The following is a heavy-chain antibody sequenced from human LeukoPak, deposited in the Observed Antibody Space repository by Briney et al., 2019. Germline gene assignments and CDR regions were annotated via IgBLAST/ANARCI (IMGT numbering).Heavy chain of an antibody. CDR2: ITGSGGHT. CDR1: GFTFNNYA. D-gene: IGHD2-21*02. Sequence: GGSLRLSCEASGFTFNNYALAWVRQSPGKGLEWVSGITGSGGHTYYAHSVKDRFTISRDNSKNTLYLQMYSLRAEDTAVYYCTKDLTDFHYYYTDVWGKGTTVIVSS. J-gene: IGHJ6*03. CDR3: TKDLTDFHYYYTDV. V-gene: IGHV3-23*01.